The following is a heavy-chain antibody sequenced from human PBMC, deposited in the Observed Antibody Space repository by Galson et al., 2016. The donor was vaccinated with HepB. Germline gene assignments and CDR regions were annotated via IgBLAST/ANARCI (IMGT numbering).Heavy chain of an antibody. CDR3: ARSEVTETSSSPSRRHFDL. D-gene: IGHD6-13*01. CDR2: ISSSSRTI. Sequence: SLRLSCAASGFTFSSYSMNWVRQAPGKGLEWVSYISSSSRTIHYADSVKGRLTISRDNAKNSLYVQMNSLRDEDTAVYYCARSEVTETSSSPSRRHFDLWGRGTLVTVSS. J-gene: IGHJ2*01. V-gene: IGHV3-48*02. CDR1: GFTFSSYS.